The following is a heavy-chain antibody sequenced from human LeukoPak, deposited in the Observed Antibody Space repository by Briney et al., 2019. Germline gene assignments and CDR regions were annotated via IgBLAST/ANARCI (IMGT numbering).Heavy chain of an antibody. CDR1: GFTFGDYG. CDR3: ARDPAVGGYTKLLP. CDR2: IRCKAYGGTT. J-gene: IGHJ5*02. V-gene: IGHV3-49*04. D-gene: IGHD1-26*01. Sequence: GGSLRLSCLASGFTFGDYGMTWVRQAPGKGLEWVGSIRCKAYGGTTEYAASVKGRFTISRDDSKSIAYLQMNGLKAEDTAVYYCARDPAVGGYTKLLPWGQGTLVTVSS.